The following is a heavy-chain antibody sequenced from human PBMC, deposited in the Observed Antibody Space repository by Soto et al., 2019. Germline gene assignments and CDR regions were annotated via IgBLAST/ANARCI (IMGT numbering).Heavy chain of an antibody. J-gene: IGHJ6*02. CDR1: GFTSSSYV. Sequence: QVQLVESGGGVVQPGRSLRLSCVASGFTSSSYVMQWVRLAPGKGQEWVAVISYDGSNKHYADSVKGRITISRYNSKYTLYMQMNSLRGEDTAVYSSARGDPYYSMDVWGQGTTVTFSS. CDR3: ARGDPYYSMDV. V-gene: IGHV3-30*04. CDR2: ISYDGSNK.